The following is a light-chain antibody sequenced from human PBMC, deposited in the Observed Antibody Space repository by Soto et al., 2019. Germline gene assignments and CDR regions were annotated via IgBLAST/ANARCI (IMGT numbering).Light chain of an antibody. CDR1: QGVXSY. V-gene: IGKV3-11*02. J-gene: IGKJ5*01. CDR2: DKS. Sequence: IVVTKCPCTLSLSPGERATLSCRASQGVXSYLDWYRQKPGQATRVLIXDKSNRGTGTAARFSGSGSGRDFALIISSLDPEDFAAYYCHQRSNWPPLTFGQGTRLEIK. CDR3: HQRSNWPPLT.